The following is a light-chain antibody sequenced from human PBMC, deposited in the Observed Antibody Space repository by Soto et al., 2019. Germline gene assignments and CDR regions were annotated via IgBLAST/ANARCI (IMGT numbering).Light chain of an antibody. CDR3: QQYNNWPPWT. J-gene: IGKJ1*01. CDR2: GAS. CDR1: QSVSNN. Sequence: PGTLSLSPGERATLSCRASQSVSNNYLAWYQQKPGQAPRLLIYGASTRATGIPARFSGSGSGTEFTLTISSLQSEDFAVYYCQQYNNWPPWTFGQGTKVDIK. V-gene: IGKV3-15*01.